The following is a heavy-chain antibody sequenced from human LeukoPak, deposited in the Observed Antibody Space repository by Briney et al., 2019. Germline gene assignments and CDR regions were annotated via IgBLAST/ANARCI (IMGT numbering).Heavy chain of an antibody. CDR1: GFTFGDYA. J-gene: IGHJ4*02. CDR2: IGSKVCGGTP. CDR3: TRDQTPYY. V-gene: IGHV3-49*04. Sequence: SGGSLRLSCTASGFTFGDYAMTWVRQAPGKGLEWVGFIGSKVCGGTPEYAASVKGRFTISRDDSKGIAYLQMNSLKTEDTAVYYCTRDQTPYYWGQGTLVTVSS.